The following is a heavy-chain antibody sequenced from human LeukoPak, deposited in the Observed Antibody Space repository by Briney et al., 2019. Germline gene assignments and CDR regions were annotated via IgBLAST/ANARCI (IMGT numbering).Heavy chain of an antibody. V-gene: IGHV3-7*01. J-gene: IGHJ6*02. CDR1: GFTFSSYW. D-gene: IGHD3-9*01. CDR3: ARDRRYGLRYFDAAQDV. CDR2: IKQDGSEK. Sequence: GGSLRLSCAASGFTFSSYWMSWARQAPGKGLEWVANIKQDGSEKYYVDSVKGRFTISRDNAKNSLYLQMNSLRAEDTAVYYCARDRRYGLRYFDAAQDVWGQGTTVTVSS.